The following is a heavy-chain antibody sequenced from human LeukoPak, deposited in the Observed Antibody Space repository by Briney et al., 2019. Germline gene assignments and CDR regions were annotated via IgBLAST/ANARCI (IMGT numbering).Heavy chain of an antibody. D-gene: IGHD3-3*01. CDR3: ARGRSNYDFWSGYFYPGAAHAFDI. CDR1: GFTVSSNS. Sequence: PGGSLRLSCTVSGFTVSSNSMSWVRQAPGKGLEWVSFIYGDNTHYSGSVKGRFTISRDNSKNTLYLQMNSLRAEDTAVYYCARGRSNYDFWSGYFYPGAAHAFDIWGQGTMVTVSS. J-gene: IGHJ3*02. CDR2: IYGDNT. V-gene: IGHV3-53*05.